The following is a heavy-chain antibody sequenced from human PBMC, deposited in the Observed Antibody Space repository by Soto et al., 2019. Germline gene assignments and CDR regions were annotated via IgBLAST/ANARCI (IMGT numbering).Heavy chain of an antibody. CDR3: ARGVVYGHQNWFDP. V-gene: IGHV3-74*01. CDR2: INSDGSST. J-gene: IGHJ5*02. CDR1: GFTFSSYW. D-gene: IGHD4-17*01. Sequence: PGGSLRLSCAASGFTFSSYWMHWVRQAPGKGLVWVSRINSDGSSTSYADSVKGQFTISRDNAKNTLYLQMNSLRAEDTAVYYCARGVVYGHQNWFDPWGQGTLVTVSS.